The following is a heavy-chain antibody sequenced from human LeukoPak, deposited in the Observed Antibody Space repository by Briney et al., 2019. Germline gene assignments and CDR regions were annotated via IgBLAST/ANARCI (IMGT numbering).Heavy chain of an antibody. V-gene: IGHV4-34*01. D-gene: IGHD5-24*01. CDR3: ARRRRDGYKAPLDY. J-gene: IGHJ4*02. Sequence: RPSETLSLTCAGYGGSFSGYYWSWIRQPPGKGLEWIGEINHSGSTNYNPSLKSRVTISVDTSKNQFSLKLSSVTAADTAVYYCARRRRDGYKAPLDYWGQGTLVTVSS. CDR2: INHSGST. CDR1: GGSFSGYY.